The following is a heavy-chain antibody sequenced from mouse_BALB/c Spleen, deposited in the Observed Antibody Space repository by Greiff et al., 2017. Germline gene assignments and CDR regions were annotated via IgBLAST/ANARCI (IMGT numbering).Heavy chain of an antibody. J-gene: IGHJ2*01. CDR3: ARGDYDDC. Sequence: EVQLVESGGGLVKPGGSLKLSCAASGFTFSSYAMSWVRQTPEKRLEWVATISSGGSYTYYPDSVKGRFTISRDNAKNTLYLQMSSLRSEDTAMYYCARGDYDDCWGQGTTLTVSS. D-gene: IGHD2-4*01. CDR2: ISSGGSYT. CDR1: GFTFSSYA. V-gene: IGHV5-9-3*01.